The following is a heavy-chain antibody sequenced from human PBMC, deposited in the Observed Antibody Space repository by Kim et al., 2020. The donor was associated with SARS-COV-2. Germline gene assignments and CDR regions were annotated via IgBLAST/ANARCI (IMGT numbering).Heavy chain of an antibody. V-gene: IGHV3-23*01. CDR3: AKGGYTSGWPFEY. CDR2: ITNNGAGT. J-gene: IGHJ4*02. Sequence: GGSLRLSCAASGFTFASYSMTWVRQAPGRGLEWVSTITNNGAGTYYADSVKGRFTISRDNSKNTLYLQMSSLRDEDTAAYYCAKGGYTSGWPFEYWGQGTPVTVSS. D-gene: IGHD6-19*01. CDR1: GFTFASYS.